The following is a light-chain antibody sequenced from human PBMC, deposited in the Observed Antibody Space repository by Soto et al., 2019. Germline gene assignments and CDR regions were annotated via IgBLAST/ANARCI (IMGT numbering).Light chain of an antibody. CDR2: KAS. CDR3: LHYNTYPWT. V-gene: IGKV1-5*03. Sequence: DIQMTQSPSILSASVGDRVTITCRASQSISSWLAWYQQKPGKAPNLLIHKASHLESGVPSRFSGSGSGTEFTLTISSLQPGDFATYYCLHYNTYPWTFGQGTKVEIK. CDR1: QSISSW. J-gene: IGKJ1*01.